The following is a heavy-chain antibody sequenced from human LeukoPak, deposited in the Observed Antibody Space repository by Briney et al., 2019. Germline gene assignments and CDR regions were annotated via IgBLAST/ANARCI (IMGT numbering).Heavy chain of an antibody. J-gene: IGHJ5*02. Sequence: GGSLRLSCAASGFTFSSYSMNWVRQAPGKGLERVANIKQDGSEKYYVDSVKGRFTISRDNAKNSLYLQMNSLRAEDTAVYYCTRVEPRNSNYCSGGSCYVSWFDPWGQGTLVTVSS. CDR1: GFTFSSYS. CDR3: TRVEPRNSNYCSGGSCYVSWFDP. V-gene: IGHV3-7*03. CDR2: IKQDGSEK. D-gene: IGHD2-15*01.